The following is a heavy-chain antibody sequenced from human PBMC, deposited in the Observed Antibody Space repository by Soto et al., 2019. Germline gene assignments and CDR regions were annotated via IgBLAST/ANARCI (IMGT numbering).Heavy chain of an antibody. V-gene: IGHV1-2*02. CDR2: INPNSGGT. CDR3: ARDRYDYVWGSYHPDNWFDP. CDR1: GYTFTCYY. J-gene: IGHJ5*02. Sequence: ASVKVSCTASGYTFTCYYMHWVRQAPGQGLEWMGWINPNSGGTNYAQKFQGRVTMTRDTSISTAYMELSRLRSDDTAVYYCARDRYDYVWGSYHPDNWFDPWGQGTLVTV. D-gene: IGHD3-16*02.